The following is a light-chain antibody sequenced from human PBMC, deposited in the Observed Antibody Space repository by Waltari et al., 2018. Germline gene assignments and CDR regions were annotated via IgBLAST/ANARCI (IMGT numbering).Light chain of an antibody. CDR3: QHYVRLPAT. CDR2: GTS. V-gene: IGKV3-20*01. CDR1: QSVGAT. Sequence: EIVLTQSPGTLSLSPGERATLSCRASQSVGATLAWYQQKPGQAPRLLMYGTSIRAPGTPDRFSGTGSGKDFSLTISRLEPEDFAVYYCQHYVRLPATFGQGTKVEIK. J-gene: IGKJ1*01.